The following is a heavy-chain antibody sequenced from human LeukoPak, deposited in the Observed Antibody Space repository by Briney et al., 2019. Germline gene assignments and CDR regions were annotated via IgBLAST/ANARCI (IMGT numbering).Heavy chain of an antibody. CDR2: IYYSGST. Sequence: SETLSLTCTVSGGSISSSSYYWGWIRQPPGKGLEWIGSIYYSGSTYYNPSLKRRVTISVDTSKNQFSLKLSSVTAADTAVYYCARLPLPPYYYDSSGYYFDDWGQGTLVTVSS. D-gene: IGHD3-22*01. CDR1: GGSISSSSYY. V-gene: IGHV4-39*01. CDR3: ARLPLPPYYYDSSGYYFDD. J-gene: IGHJ4*02.